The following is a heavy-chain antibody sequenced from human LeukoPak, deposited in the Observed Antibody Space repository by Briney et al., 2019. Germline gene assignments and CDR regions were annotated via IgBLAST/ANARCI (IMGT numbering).Heavy chain of an antibody. D-gene: IGHD7-27*01. CDR1: GGSISSYY. Sequence: ASETLSLTCTVSGGSISSYYWSWIRQPPGKGLEWIGYIYYSGSTNYNPSLKSRVTISVDTSKNQFSLKLSSVTAADTAVYYCATFELGMGVIDYWGQGTLVTVSS. CDR3: ATFELGMGVIDY. J-gene: IGHJ4*02. V-gene: IGHV4-59*01. CDR2: IYYSGST.